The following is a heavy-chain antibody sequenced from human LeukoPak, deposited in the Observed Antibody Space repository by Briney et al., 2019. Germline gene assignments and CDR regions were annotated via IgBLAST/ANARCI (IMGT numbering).Heavy chain of an antibody. Sequence: ASVKVSCKASGYTFTSYYMHWVRQAPGQGLEWMGIINPSGGSTSYAQKFQGRVTMTRDTSTGTVYMELSSLRSEDTAVYYCAREKGGTVTTESNAFDIWGQGTMVTVSS. V-gene: IGHV1-46*01. J-gene: IGHJ3*02. D-gene: IGHD4-17*01. CDR1: GYTFTSYY. CDR3: AREKGGTVTTESNAFDI. CDR2: INPSGGST.